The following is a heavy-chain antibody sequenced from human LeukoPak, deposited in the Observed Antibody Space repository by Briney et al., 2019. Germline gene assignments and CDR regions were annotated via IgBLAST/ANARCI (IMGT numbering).Heavy chain of an antibody. CDR3: AREKGVVAASPYYYYGMDV. Sequence: ASVKVSCKASGYTFTRYYMHWVRQAPGQGPEWMGIINPSGGSTSYAQKFLGRVTMTRDTSTSTVYMELSSLRSEDTAVYYCAREKGVVAASPYYYYGMDVWGHGTTVTVSS. J-gene: IGHJ6*02. V-gene: IGHV1-46*01. CDR1: GYTFTRYY. CDR2: INPSGGST. D-gene: IGHD2-15*01.